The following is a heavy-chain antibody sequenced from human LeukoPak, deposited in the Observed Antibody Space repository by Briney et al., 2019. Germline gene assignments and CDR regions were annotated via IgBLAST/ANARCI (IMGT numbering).Heavy chain of an antibody. D-gene: IGHD1-26*01. CDR1: GGSISSSNW. V-gene: IGHV4-4*02. Sequence: SETLSLTCAVSGGSISSSNWWSWVRQPPGKGLEWIGEIYHSGSTNYNPSLKSRVTISVDKSKNRFSLKLSSVTAADTAVYYCARGPQVGAKAPLDNADYWGQGTLVTVSS. CDR2: IYHSGST. J-gene: IGHJ4*02. CDR3: ARGPQVGAKAPLDNADY.